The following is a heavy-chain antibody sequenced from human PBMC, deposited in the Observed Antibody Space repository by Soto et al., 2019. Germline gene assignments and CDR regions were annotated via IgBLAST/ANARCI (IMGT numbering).Heavy chain of an antibody. CDR3: ARSGHYYYGMDV. V-gene: IGHV4-34*01. CDR1: GGSFSGYY. Sequence: QVQLQQWGAGLLKPSETLSLTCAGYGGSFSGYYWSWIRQPPGKGLEWIGEINHSGSTNYNPSLKSRVTISVDTSKNQFSLKLSSVTAADTAVYYCARSGHYYYGMDVWGQGTTVTVSS. J-gene: IGHJ6*02. D-gene: IGHD6-25*01. CDR2: INHSGST.